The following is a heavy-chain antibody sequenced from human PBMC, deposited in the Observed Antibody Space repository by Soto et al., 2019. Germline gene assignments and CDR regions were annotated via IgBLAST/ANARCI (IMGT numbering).Heavy chain of an antibody. Sequence: GASVKVSCKASGYTFTSYGISWVRQAPGQGLEWMGWISAYNGNTNYAQKIQGRVTMTTDTSTSTAFMELRSLRSDDTAVYYCARDPPPYYDILTGYTPHFDYWGQGTLVTVSS. D-gene: IGHD3-9*01. CDR1: GYTFTSYG. CDR3: ARDPPPYYDILTGYTPHFDY. J-gene: IGHJ4*02. V-gene: IGHV1-18*01. CDR2: ISAYNGNT.